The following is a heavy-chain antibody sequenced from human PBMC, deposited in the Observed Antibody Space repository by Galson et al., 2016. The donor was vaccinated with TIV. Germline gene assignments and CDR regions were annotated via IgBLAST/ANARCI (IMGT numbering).Heavy chain of an antibody. CDR2: IGHDGNWK. Sequence: SLRLSWAASGFNFGFYGMHWVRQAPGKGLEWVAIIGHDGNWKGYADSVKGRFTVSRDNSKNMLFLEMSSPRVQDTAVYYCARDFRTGKYCDYWGQGTLVTVSA. D-gene: IGHD2-8*02. CDR1: GFNFGFYG. V-gene: IGHV3-33*01. CDR3: ARDFRTGKYCDY. J-gene: IGHJ4*02.